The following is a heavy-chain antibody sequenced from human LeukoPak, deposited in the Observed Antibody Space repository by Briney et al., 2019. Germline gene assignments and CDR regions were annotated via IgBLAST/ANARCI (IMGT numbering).Heavy chain of an antibody. J-gene: IGHJ6*02. V-gene: IGHV4-30-4*01. CDR2: IYYSGST. CDR1: GGSISSGDYY. CDR3: ARDHLPYGMDV. Sequence: PSQTLSLTCTVSGGSISSGDYYCSWIRQPPGKGLEWIGYIYYSGSTYYNPSLKTRVTISVDTSKNQFSLKLSSVTAADTAVYYCARDHLPYGMDVWGQGTTVTVSS.